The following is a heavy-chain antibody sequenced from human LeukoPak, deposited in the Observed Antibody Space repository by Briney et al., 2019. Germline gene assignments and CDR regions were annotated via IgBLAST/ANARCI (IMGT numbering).Heavy chain of an antibody. CDR3: AKPVYYCSRSYMDY. D-gene: IGHD3-10*01. CDR2: ISYDGSNT. J-gene: IGHJ4*02. CDR1: GFTFSSYG. V-gene: IGHV3-30*18. Sequence: PGGSLRLSCAASGFTFSSYGMHWVRQAPGKGLEWVAVISYDGSNTYYADSVKGRFTISRDNSKNMLYLQMNSLRAEDTAVYYCAKPVYYCSRSYMDYWGQGTLVTVSS.